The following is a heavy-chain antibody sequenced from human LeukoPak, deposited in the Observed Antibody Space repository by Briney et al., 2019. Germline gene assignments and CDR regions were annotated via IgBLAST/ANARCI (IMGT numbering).Heavy chain of an antibody. Sequence: PSETLSLTCTVSGGSISSYYWSWIRQPPGKGLEYIGYIYYSGSTNYNPSLKSRVTISVDTSKNQFSLKLSSVTAADTAVYYCARAPGYCSGGSCYSHYYYGMDVWGQGTTVTVSS. J-gene: IGHJ6*02. D-gene: IGHD2-15*01. CDR2: IYYSGST. CDR3: ARAPGYCSGGSCYSHYYYGMDV. CDR1: GGSISSYY. V-gene: IGHV4-59*01.